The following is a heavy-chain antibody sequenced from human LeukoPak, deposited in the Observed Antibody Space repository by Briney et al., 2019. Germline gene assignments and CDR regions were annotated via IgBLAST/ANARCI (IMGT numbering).Heavy chain of an antibody. CDR1: GYTFTSYY. J-gene: IGHJ5*02. CDR3: ARGRARPTYNWFDP. CDR2: INPIGGST. V-gene: IGHV1-46*01. D-gene: IGHD6-6*01. Sequence: ASVKVSCKASGYTFTSYYMHSVRQAAGQGLDGMGIINPIGGSTSYAQKFQGRVTVPRDTSTNKVYMELSSLRAEETAVYYCARGRARPTYNWFDPWGQGTLIPVSS.